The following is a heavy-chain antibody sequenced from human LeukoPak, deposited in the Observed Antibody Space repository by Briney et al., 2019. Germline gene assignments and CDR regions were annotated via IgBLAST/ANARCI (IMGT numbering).Heavy chain of an antibody. CDR1: GFTFSSYA. J-gene: IGHJ4*02. CDR3: AKDLGRAYYYDSSGYYDY. V-gene: IGHV3-23*01. D-gene: IGHD3-22*01. CDR2: ISGSGGST. Sequence: PGGSLRLSCAASGFTFSSYAMSWVRQAPGKGLEWVSAISGSGGSTYYADSVKGRFTISRDNSKNTLYPQMNSLRAEDTAVYYCAKDLGRAYYYDSSGYYDYWGQGTLVTVSS.